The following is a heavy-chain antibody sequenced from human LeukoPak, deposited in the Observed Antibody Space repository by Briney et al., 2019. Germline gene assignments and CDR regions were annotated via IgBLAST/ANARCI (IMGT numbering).Heavy chain of an antibody. V-gene: IGHV3-23*01. CDR2: ISGSGGST. D-gene: IGHD3-9*01. Sequence: GGSLRLSCAASGFTFSSYAMSWVRQAPGKGLEWVSAISGSGGSTYYADSVKGRFTISRDNSKNTLYLQMNSLRAEDTAVYYCAKRSGYDILTGCDYWGQGTLVTVSS. CDR1: GFTFSSYA. J-gene: IGHJ4*02. CDR3: AKRSGYDILTGCDY.